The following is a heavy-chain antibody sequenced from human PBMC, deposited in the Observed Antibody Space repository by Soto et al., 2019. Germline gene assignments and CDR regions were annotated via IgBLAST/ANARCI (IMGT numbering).Heavy chain of an antibody. CDR2: IYYSGST. V-gene: IGHV4-30-4*01. J-gene: IGHJ5*02. CDR3: ARELIKDYDILTGYSRLNWFDP. D-gene: IGHD3-9*01. Sequence: NPSETLSLTCTVSGGSISSGDYYWSWIRQPPGKGLEWIGYIYYSGSTYYNPSLKSRVTISVDTSKNQFSLKLSSVTAADTAVYYCARELIKDYDILTGYSRLNWFDPWGQGTLVTVSS. CDR1: GGSISSGDYY.